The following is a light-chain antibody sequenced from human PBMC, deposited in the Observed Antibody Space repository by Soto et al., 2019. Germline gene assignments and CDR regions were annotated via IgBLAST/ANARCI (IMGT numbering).Light chain of an antibody. CDR3: QQTKSYPST. CDR2: GAS. V-gene: IGKV1-9*01. J-gene: IGKJ4*01. Sequence: DIQMTQSPSSLSASVGDRVTITCRASQEISSYLAWYQKKPGKAPKLLIYGASILQSGVPSRFSGSGFGTDFTLTISSLRAEDFAIYFCQQTKSYPSTFGGGTKVDIK. CDR1: QEISSY.